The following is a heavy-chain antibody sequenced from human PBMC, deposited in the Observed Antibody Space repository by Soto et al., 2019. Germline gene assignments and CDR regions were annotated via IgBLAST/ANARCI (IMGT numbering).Heavy chain of an antibody. CDR1: GFTFSSYG. D-gene: IGHD3-9*01. CDR2: IWYDGSNK. CDR3: ARGVLRYPYYYYGMDV. Sequence: GGSLRLSCAASGFTFSSYGMHWVRQAPGKGLEWVAVIWYDGSNKYYADSVKGRFTISRDNSKNTLYLQMNSLRAEDTAVYYCARGVLRYPYYYYGMDVWGQGTTVTVSS. V-gene: IGHV3-33*01. J-gene: IGHJ6*02.